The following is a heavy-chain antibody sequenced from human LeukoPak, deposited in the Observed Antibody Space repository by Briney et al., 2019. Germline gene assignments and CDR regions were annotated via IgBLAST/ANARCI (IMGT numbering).Heavy chain of an antibody. V-gene: IGHV3-48*03. CDR1: GFTFSSYE. CDR2: ISSSGSTI. D-gene: IGHD3-16*01. CDR3: AKANSYDSYYFDY. J-gene: IGHJ4*02. Sequence: SGGSLRLSCAASGFTFSSYEMNWVRQAPGKGLEWVSYISSSGSTIYYADSVKGRFTISRDNAKNSLYLQMNSPRAEDTAVYYCAKANSYDSYYFDYWGQGALVIVSS.